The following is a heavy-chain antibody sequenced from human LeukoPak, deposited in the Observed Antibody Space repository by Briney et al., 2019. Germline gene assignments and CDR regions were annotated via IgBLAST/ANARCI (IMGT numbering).Heavy chain of an antibody. CDR3: ARERGNYYDSSGYNWFDP. J-gene: IGHJ5*02. V-gene: IGHV4-4*08. Sequence: PSETLSLTCTVSGGSISSYYWSWIRQPPGKGLGWIGYIYYSGSTYYNPSLKSRVTISVDTSKNQFSLKLSSVTAADTAVYYCARERGNYYDSSGYNWFDPWGQGTLVTVSS. D-gene: IGHD3-22*01. CDR2: IYYSGST. CDR1: GGSISSYY.